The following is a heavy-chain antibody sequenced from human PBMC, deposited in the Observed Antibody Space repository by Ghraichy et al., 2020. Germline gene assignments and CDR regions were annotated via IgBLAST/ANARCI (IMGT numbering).Heavy chain of an antibody. CDR2: IYYSGTT. J-gene: IGHJ3*02. CDR1: GGSINSGDYY. Sequence: SETLSLTCTVSGGSINSGDYYWTWIRQPPGKGLEWIGYIYYSGTTYYDPSLQSRVTISIDTSKNQFSLKLNSVTAPDTAVYYCARDLAGHDAFDIWGQGTMVTVSS. CDR3: ARDLAGHDAFDI. V-gene: IGHV4-30-4*01. D-gene: IGHD6-13*01.